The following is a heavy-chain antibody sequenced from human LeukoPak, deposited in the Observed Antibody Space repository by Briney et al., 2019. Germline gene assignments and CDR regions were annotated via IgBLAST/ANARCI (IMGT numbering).Heavy chain of an antibody. V-gene: IGHV3-15*01. D-gene: IGHD5-12*01. J-gene: IGHJ4*02. CDR2: IKSKTDGGTT. CDR3: TTEVATIRIYYFDY. CDR1: GFTFSNAW. Sequence: GGSLRLSCAASGFTFSNAWMSWVRQAPGKGLEWVGRIKSKTDGGTTDYAAPVKGRFTISRDDSKNTLYLQMNSLKTEDTAVYYCTTEVATIRIYYFDYWGQGTLVTVSS.